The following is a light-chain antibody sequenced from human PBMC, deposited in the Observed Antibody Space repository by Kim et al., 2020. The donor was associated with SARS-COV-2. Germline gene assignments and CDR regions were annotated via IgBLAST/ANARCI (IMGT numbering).Light chain of an antibody. Sequence: SPGERTTLSCRASQSVSSNYLAWYQQKPGRAPRLLIYGASSRATGIPDRFSGSGSGTDFTLTITRLEPEDFAVYYCQQYSSSPATFGQGTKVEVK. J-gene: IGKJ1*01. CDR3: QQYSSSPAT. CDR2: GAS. V-gene: IGKV3-20*01. CDR1: QSVSSNY.